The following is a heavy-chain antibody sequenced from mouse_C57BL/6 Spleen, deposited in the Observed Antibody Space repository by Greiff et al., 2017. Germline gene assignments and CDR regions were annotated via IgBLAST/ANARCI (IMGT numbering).Heavy chain of an antibody. CDR1: GYTFTDYN. CDR2: INPNNGGT. V-gene: IGHV1-18*01. Sequence: SGPELVKPGASVKIPCKASGYTFTDYNMDWVKQSHGKSLEWIGDINPNNGGTIYNQKFKGKATLTVDKSSSTAYMELRSLTSEDTAVYYCARRETVAYYFDYWGQGTTLTVSS. J-gene: IGHJ2*01. D-gene: IGHD1-1*01. CDR3: ARRETVAYYFDY.